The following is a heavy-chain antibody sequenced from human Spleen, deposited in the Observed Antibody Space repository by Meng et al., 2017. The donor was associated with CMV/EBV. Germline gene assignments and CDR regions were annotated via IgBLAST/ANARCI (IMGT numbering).Heavy chain of an antibody. Sequence: ASVKVSCKASGYSFTDYYLQWVRQAPGQGLEWMGWITPNSGGTNYAQNFQGRVTMTRDTSTSTAYMELSRLRSDDTAVYYCARSSGLDYWGQGTLVTVSS. CDR3: ARSSGLDY. J-gene: IGHJ4*02. CDR1: GYSFTDYY. V-gene: IGHV1-2*02. CDR2: ITPNSGGT. D-gene: IGHD6-19*01.